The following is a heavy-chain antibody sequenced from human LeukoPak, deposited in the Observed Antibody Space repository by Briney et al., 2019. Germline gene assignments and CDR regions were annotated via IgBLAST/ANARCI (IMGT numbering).Heavy chain of an antibody. CDR1: GFTFSSYG. V-gene: IGHV3-NL1*01. Sequence: PGRSLRLSCAASGFTFSSYGMHWVRQAPGKGLEWVSVIYSGGSTYYADSVKGRFTISRDNSKNTLYLQMNSLRAEDTAVYYCASSGSNDAFDIWGQGTMVTVSS. D-gene: IGHD1-26*01. J-gene: IGHJ3*02. CDR3: ASSGSNDAFDI. CDR2: IYSGGST.